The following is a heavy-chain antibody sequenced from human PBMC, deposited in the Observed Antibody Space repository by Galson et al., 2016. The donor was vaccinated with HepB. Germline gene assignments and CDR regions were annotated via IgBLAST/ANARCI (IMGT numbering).Heavy chain of an antibody. CDR2: VDHRGSN. D-gene: IGHD3-3*01. Sequence: LSLTCTVSGGSFNNYFCTWIRQSPEKGLEWIGEVDHRGSNNYNLSFKSRVTVSLDTSKSQCSLKLNSMTAADTAVYFCAKGHRGGYDFTRPMNGLWFDPWGQGTPVTVSS. CDR3: AKGHRGGYDFTRPMNGLWFDP. J-gene: IGHJ5*02. V-gene: IGHV4-34*01. CDR1: GGSFNNYF.